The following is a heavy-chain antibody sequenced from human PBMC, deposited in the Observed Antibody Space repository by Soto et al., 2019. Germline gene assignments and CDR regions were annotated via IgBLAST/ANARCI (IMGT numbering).Heavy chain of an antibody. CDR1: GGSISSPNYY. V-gene: IGHV4-39*01. CDR3: ARQRRVAPRPVAVDY. J-gene: IGHJ4*02. Sequence: QLQLQESGPGLVRPSETLSLTCTVSGGSISSPNYYWSWIRQPPGKGLEWIGSILYSGSTYYSPSLRSRVTMSVDTSKNQFSLKLSTVTAADTAVYYCARQRRVAPRPVAVDYWGQGTLVTVSS. D-gene: IGHD6-6*01. CDR2: ILYSGST.